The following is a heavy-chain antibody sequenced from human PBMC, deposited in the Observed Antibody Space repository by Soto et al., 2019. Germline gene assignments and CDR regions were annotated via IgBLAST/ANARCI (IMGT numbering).Heavy chain of an antibody. V-gene: IGHV3-30*18. D-gene: IGHD1-26*01. CDR3: AKDNRSNSGRLHYYGMDV. CDR2: ISYDGSNK. CDR1: GFTFSSYG. J-gene: IGHJ6*02. Sequence: PGGSLRLSCAASGFTFSSYGMHWVRQAPGKGLEWVAVISYDGSNKYYADSVKGRFTISRDNSKNTLYLQMNSLRAEDTAVYYCAKDNRSNSGRLHYYGMDVWGQGTTVTVSS.